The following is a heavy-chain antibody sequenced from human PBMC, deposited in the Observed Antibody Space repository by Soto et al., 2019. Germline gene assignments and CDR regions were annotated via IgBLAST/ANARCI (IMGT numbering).Heavy chain of an antibody. V-gene: IGHV3-23*01. CDR1: GFTFSSYA. Sequence: EVQLLESGGGLVQPGGSLRLSCAASGFTFSSYAMGWVRQAPGKGLEWVSAISGSGGSTYYADSVKGRFTISRDNSKNTLYLQMNSLRAEDTAVYYCAKSGRKWELRGGFGYWGQGTLVTVSS. CDR3: AKSGRKWELRGGFGY. D-gene: IGHD1-26*01. J-gene: IGHJ4*02. CDR2: ISGSGGST.